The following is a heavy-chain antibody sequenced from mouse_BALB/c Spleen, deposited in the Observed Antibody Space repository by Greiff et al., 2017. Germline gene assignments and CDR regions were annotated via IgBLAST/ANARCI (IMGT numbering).Heavy chain of an antibody. J-gene: IGHJ3*01. CDR2: INPSNGRT. V-gene: IGHV1S81*02. CDR3: ERVAY. CDR1: GYTFTSYW. Sequence: QVQLQQPGAELVKPGASVKLSCKASGYTFTSYWMHWVKQRPGQGLEWIGEINPSNGRTNYNEKFKSKATLTVDKSSSTAYMQLSSLTSEDSAVYYCERVAYWGQGTLVTVSA.